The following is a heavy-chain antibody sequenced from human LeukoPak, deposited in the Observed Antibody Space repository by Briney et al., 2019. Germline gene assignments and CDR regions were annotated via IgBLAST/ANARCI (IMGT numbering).Heavy chain of an antibody. D-gene: IGHD3-9*01. V-gene: IGHV4-59*01. CDR2: IYYSGST. J-gene: IGHJ4*02. Sequence: SETLSLTCTVSGGSISSYYWSWIRQPPGKGLEWIGYIYYSGSTNYNPSLKNRVTISADTSKNQFSLKLSSVTAADTAVYYCAGDNPPYYDIFDYWGQGILVTVSS. CDR3: AGDNPPYYDIFDY. CDR1: GGSISSYY.